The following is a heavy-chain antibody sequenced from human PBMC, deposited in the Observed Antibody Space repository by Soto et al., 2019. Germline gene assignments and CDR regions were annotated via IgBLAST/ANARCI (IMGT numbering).Heavy chain of an antibody. CDR2: INSDGSST. D-gene: IGHD4-4*01. Sequence: GGSLRLSCAASGFTFSSYWMHWVRQAPGKGLVWVSRINSDGSSTSYADSVKGRFTISRDNAKNTLYLQMNSLRAEDTAVYYCARDPLTTVTTEPYYYYYYMDVWGKGTTVTVSS. CDR1: GFTFSSYW. V-gene: IGHV3-74*01. CDR3: ARDPLTTVTTEPYYYYYYMDV. J-gene: IGHJ6*03.